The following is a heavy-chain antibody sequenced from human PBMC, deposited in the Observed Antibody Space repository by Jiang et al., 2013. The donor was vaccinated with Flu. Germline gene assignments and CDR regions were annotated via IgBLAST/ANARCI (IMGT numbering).Heavy chain of an antibody. J-gene: IGHJ4*02. CDR1: MG. V-gene: IGHV2-26*01. CDR3: ARIPQKYCSGGSCYAVD. CDR2: IFWNDEK. Sequence: MGVSWIRQPPGKALEWLAHIFWNDEKSYSSSLKGRLTISKDTSKSQVVLIVTNVDPVDTATYYCARIPQKYCSGGSCYAVDWGQGILVTVSS. D-gene: IGHD2-15*01.